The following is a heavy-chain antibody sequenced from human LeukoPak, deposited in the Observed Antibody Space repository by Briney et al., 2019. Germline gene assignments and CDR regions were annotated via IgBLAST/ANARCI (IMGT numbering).Heavy chain of an antibody. V-gene: IGHV3-21*01. Sequence: GGSLRLSCAASGFTFSSYSMNWVRQAPGKGLEWVSSISSSSSYIYYADSVKGRFTISRDNAKNSLYLQMNSLRAEDTAVYSFARVTEGPDYLYYGGQGTLVTVSS. CDR1: GFTFSSYS. J-gene: IGHJ4*01. CDR3: ARVTEGPDYLYY. CDR2: ISSSSSYI.